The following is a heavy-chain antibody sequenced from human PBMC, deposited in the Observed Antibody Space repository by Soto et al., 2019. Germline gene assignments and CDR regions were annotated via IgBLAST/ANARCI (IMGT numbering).Heavy chain of an antibody. D-gene: IGHD1-7*01. J-gene: IGHJ5*02. V-gene: IGHV4-4*02. CDR2: IYHGGST. CDR3: ATLELGAVS. CDR1: GGSITSINW. Sequence: QVQLQESGPGLVRPSETLSLTCAVSGGSITSINWWSWVRQSPEKGLEWIGEIYHGGSTKYVPSLESRLTMSIDKSKKQFSLRLSSVTAADTAVYYCATLELGAVSWGPGILVTVSS.